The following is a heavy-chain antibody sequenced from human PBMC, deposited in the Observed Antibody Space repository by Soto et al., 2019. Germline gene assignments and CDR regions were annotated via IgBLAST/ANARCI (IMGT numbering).Heavy chain of an antibody. Sequence: PGGSLRLSCAASGFTFRSSWMGWVRQAPGKGLEWVSTISDSGGRTYYAASVKGRFTISRDNSKNTLYLLVNSLSAEDTALYYCAKFHGSGTYYNFPDYWGQGTLVTVSS. CDR3: AKFHGSGTYYNFPDY. CDR1: GFTFRSSW. CDR2: ISDSGGRT. V-gene: IGHV3-23*01. D-gene: IGHD3-10*01. J-gene: IGHJ4*02.